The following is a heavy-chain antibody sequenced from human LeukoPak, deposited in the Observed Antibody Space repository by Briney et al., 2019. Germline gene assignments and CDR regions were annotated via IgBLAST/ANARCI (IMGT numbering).Heavy chain of an antibody. CDR2: ISGSGNAK. Sequence: GGSLRLSCAASGFSFSSYSMNWVRQAPGKGLEWVSYISGSGNAKHYTDSVKGRFTISRDKAKNALYLQMNSLRVEDTAVYIGARDYGYAFDYWGQGTLVTVSS. CDR3: ARDYGYAFDY. V-gene: IGHV3-48*01. D-gene: IGHD2-2*01. CDR1: GFSFSSYS. J-gene: IGHJ4*02.